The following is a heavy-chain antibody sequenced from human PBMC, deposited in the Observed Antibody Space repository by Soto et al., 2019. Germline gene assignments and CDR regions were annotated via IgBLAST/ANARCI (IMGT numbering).Heavy chain of an antibody. CDR2: IYHSGST. J-gene: IGHJ4*02. CDR3: ATAPGPY. Sequence: SETLSLTCAVSGASISSYYWSWIRQPPGKGLEWIGYIYHSGSTYYNPSLKSRVTISVDRSKNQFSLKLSSVTAADTAVYYCATAPGPYWGQGTLVTVSS. V-gene: IGHV4-30-2*01. CDR1: GASISSYY.